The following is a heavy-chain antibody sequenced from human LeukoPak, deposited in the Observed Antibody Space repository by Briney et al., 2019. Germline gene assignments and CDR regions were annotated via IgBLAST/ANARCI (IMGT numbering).Heavy chain of an antibody. CDR2: IHYSGST. V-gene: IGHV4-59*01. D-gene: IGHD3-22*01. CDR1: GGSISRYY. CDR3: ARVRDRSSYFYDLDY. J-gene: IGHJ4*02. Sequence: SETLSLTCTVAGGSISRYYWSWIRQPPGKGREWVGCIHYSGSTNYNPSPKSRVTISVDTSKNQFSLKLSSVTAADTAVYYCARVRDRSSYFYDLDYWGQGTLVTVSS.